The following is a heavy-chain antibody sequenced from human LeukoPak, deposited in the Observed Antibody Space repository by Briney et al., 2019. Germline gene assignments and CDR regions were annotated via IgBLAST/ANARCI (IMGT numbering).Heavy chain of an antibody. CDR3: ARPKGGVTTGVNWLDP. D-gene: IGHD4-11*01. V-gene: IGHV4-4*07. J-gene: IGHJ5*02. Sequence: PSETLSLTCTVSGGSISSYYWSWIRQPAGKGLEWIGRIYTSGSTNYNPSLKSRVTMSVDTSRNQFSLKLSSVTAADTAVYYCARPKGGVTTGVNWLDPWGQGTLVTVSS. CDR1: GGSISSYY. CDR2: IYTSGST.